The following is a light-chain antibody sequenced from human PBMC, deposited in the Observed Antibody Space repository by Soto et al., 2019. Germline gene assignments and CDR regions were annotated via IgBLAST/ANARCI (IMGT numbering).Light chain of an antibody. J-gene: IGKJ1*01. Sequence: DIQMTQSPSSLSASVGDRVTITCRASQSISSYLNGYQQKPGKAPKLLIYAASSLQSGVPSRFSGSGSGTDFTLTISRLQPDDFATYYCQQSYRTPWTCGQGTKVEIK. CDR2: AAS. CDR1: QSISSY. CDR3: QQSYRTPWT. V-gene: IGKV1-39*01.